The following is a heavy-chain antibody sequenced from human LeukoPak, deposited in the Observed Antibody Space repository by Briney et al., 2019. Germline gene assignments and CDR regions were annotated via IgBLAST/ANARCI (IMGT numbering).Heavy chain of an antibody. CDR3: AKDRHAPGRYCSSTSCFPFDS. CDR2: ISYDGSNK. V-gene: IGHV3-30*18. J-gene: IGHJ5*01. CDR1: GFTFSSYG. Sequence: GGSLRLSCAASGFTFSSYGMHWVRQAPGKGLEWVAVISYDGSNKYYADSVKGRFTISRDNTKNTLYLQMNSLRAEDTAVYYCAKDRHAPGRYCSSTSCFPFDSWGQGTLVTVSS. D-gene: IGHD2-2*01.